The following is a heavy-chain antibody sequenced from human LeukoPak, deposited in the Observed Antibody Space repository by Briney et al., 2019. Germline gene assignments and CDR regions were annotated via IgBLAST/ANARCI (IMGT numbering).Heavy chain of an antibody. Sequence: GGSLRLSCAASGFTFSSYSMNWVRQAPGKGLEWVSSISSSSSYIYYADSVKGRFTISRDNAKNSLYLQMNSLRAEDTAVYYCARDLRYCSSTGCLDPWGQGTLVTVSS. J-gene: IGHJ5*02. CDR3: ARDLRYCSSTGCLDP. D-gene: IGHD2-2*01. CDR2: ISSSSSYI. CDR1: GFTFSSYS. V-gene: IGHV3-21*01.